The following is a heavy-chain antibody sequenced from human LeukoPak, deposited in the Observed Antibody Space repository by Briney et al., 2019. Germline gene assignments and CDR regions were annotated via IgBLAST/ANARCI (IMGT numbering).Heavy chain of an antibody. D-gene: IGHD3-16*01. J-gene: IGHJ6*02. CDR1: GLNNFSTYW. CDR3: AKNGGPHGMDV. CDR2: IKEDESET. V-gene: IGHV3-7*02. Sequence: GGSLRLSCAASGLNNFSTYWMTWVRQAPGRGLEWVANIKEDESETYYVDSVKGRFTISRDNAKNSLHLQMNSLRVEDTAVYYCAKNGGPHGMDVWGQGTTVTVSS.